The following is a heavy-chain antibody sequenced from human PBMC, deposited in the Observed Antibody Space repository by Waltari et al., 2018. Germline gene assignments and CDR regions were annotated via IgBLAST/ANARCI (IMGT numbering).Heavy chain of an antibody. CDR3: ARARLPGPYYYYGMDV. CDR1: GGSFSGYY. V-gene: IGHV4-34*01. CDR2: INHSGST. D-gene: IGHD2-2*01. Sequence: QVQLQQWGAGLLKPSETLSLTCAVYGGSFSGYYWSWIRQPPGKGLEWIGEINHSGSTNYSPALRSRVTISVDTSKNQFSLKLSSVTAADTAVYYCARARLPGPYYYYGMDVWGQGTTVTVSS. J-gene: IGHJ6*02.